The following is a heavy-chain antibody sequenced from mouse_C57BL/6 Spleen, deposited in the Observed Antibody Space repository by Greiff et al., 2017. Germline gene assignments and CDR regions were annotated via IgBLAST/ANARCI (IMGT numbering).Heavy chain of an antibody. J-gene: IGHJ2*01. Sequence: VQLQQSGAELMKPGASVKLSCKATGYTFNGYWIEWVKQRPGHGLEWIGEILPGSGSTNYNEKFKGKATFTADTSSNTAYMQLSGLTTVDSAIYYCASYSWDDDLDYWGQGTTLTVSS. D-gene: IGHD4-1*01. V-gene: IGHV1-9*01. CDR2: ILPGSGST. CDR3: ASYSWDDDLDY. CDR1: GYTFNGYW.